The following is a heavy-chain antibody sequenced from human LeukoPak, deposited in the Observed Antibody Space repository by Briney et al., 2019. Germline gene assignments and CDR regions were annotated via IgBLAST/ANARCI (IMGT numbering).Heavy chain of an antibody. Sequence: SVKVSCKASGGTFISYAISWVRQAPGQGLEWMGGIIPIFGTANYAQKFQGRVTITADESTSTAYMELSSLRSEDTAVYYCARDLWAHPPGLNWGQGTLVTVSS. CDR1: GGTFISYA. CDR2: IIPIFGTA. CDR3: ARDLWAHPPGLN. V-gene: IGHV1-69*01. J-gene: IGHJ4*02. D-gene: IGHD1-1*01.